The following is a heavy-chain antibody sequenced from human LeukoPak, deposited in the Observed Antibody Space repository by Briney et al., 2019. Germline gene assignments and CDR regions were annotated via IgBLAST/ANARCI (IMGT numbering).Heavy chain of an antibody. Sequence: ASVKVSCKASGYTFTSYDINWVRQATGQGLEWMGWMNPNSGNTGYAQKFQGRVTMTRNTSISTAYMELSSLRSEDTAVYYCARVWAGHSGYDFPVPFYYYYGMDVWGQGTLVTVSS. CDR1: GYTFTSYD. J-gene: IGHJ6*02. V-gene: IGHV1-8*01. CDR2: MNPNSGNT. D-gene: IGHD5-12*01. CDR3: ARVWAGHSGYDFPVPFYYYYGMDV.